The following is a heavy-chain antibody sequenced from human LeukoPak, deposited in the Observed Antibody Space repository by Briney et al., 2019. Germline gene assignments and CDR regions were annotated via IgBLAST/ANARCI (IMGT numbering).Heavy chain of an antibody. CDR3: ARGGYDILTGYYPWYFDY. Sequence: SETLSLTCAVYGGSFSGYYWSWIRQPPGKGLEWIGEINHSGSTNYNPSLKSRVTISVDTSKNQFSLKLSSVTAADTAVYYCARGGYDILTGYYPWYFDYWGQGTLVTVSS. CDR1: GGSFSGYY. D-gene: IGHD3-9*01. J-gene: IGHJ4*02. CDR2: INHSGST. V-gene: IGHV4-34*01.